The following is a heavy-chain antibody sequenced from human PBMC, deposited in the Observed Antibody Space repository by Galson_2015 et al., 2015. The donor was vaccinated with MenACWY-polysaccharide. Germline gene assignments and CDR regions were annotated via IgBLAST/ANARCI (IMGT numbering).Heavy chain of an antibody. V-gene: IGHV4-34*01. CDR2: TTHSGAT. CDR1: GSFSGHY. CDR3: TRADGPHYRYGMDV. D-gene: IGHD4-11*01. J-gene: IGHJ6*02. Sequence: GSFSGHYYSWIRQSPGKGLQWIGETTHSGATNYEVSLKSRVTISVDSSKNQVSLKMTSVTAADTAVYYCTRADGPHYRYGMDVWGQGTTVTVSS.